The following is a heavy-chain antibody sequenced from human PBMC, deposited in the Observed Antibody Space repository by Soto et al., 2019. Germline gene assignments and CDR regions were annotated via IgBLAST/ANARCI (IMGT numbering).Heavy chain of an antibody. J-gene: IGHJ6*02. V-gene: IGHV3-23*04. D-gene: IGHD3-16*01. Sequence: DVQLVESGGTVVQPGGSLRLSCAASGFTFASFDMTWVRQAPGKGLEWVGSITMNGDSSYFSDSVKGGFTISRDNSNKMLFLHMGSLRVDDTAVYYCARPVYPYYYFGLDDWGRGTSVTVSS. CDR2: ITMNGDSS. CDR3: ARPVYPYYYFGLDD. CDR1: GFTFASFD.